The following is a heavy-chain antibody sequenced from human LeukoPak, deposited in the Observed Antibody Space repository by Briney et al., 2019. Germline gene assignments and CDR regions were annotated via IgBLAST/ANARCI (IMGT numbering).Heavy chain of an antibody. Sequence: SVKVSCKASGYTFTSYGISWVRQAPGQGLGWMGGIIPIFGTANYAQKFQGRVTITTDESTSTAYMELSSLRSEDTAVYYCARGSTVTPDASDIWGQGTMVTVSS. CDR3: ARGSTVTPDASDI. CDR2: IIPIFGTA. V-gene: IGHV1-69*05. CDR1: GYTFTSYG. D-gene: IGHD4-11*01. J-gene: IGHJ3*02.